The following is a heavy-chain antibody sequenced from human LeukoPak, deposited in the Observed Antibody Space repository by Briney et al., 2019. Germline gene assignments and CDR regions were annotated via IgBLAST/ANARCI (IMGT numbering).Heavy chain of an antibody. CDR3: ARRGIAAALVWFDP. D-gene: IGHD6-13*01. V-gene: IGHV4-39*01. J-gene: IGHJ5*02. CDR2: IYYSGST. CDR1: GGSISSSSYY. Sequence: SETLSLTCTVSGGSISSSSYYWGWIRQPPGKGLEWIGSIYYSGSTYYNPSLKSRVTISVDTSKNQFSLRLSSVTAADTAVYYCARRGIAAALVWFDPWGQGTLVTVSS.